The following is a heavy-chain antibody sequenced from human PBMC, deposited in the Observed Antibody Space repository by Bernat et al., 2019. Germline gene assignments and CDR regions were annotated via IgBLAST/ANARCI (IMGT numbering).Heavy chain of an antibody. J-gene: IGHJ6*02. CDR2: IKSKTDGGTT. CDR1: GFTFSNAW. CDR3: ARDSGGYGMDV. Sequence: EVQLVESGGGLVKPGGSLRLSCAASGFTFSNAWMNWVRQAPGKGLEWVGRIKSKTDGGTTDYAAPVKGRFTISRDDSKNTLYLQMNSLRAEDTAVYYCARDSGGYGMDVWGQGTTVTVSS. D-gene: IGHD2-8*02. V-gene: IGHV3-15*07.